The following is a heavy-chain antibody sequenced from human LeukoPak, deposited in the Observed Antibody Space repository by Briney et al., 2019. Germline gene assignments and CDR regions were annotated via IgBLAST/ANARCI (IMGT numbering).Heavy chain of an antibody. V-gene: IGHV1-2*02. CDR3: ARGDEPAAVFEAYLDP. D-gene: IGHD2-15*01. J-gene: IGHJ5*02. CDR1: GYTFSGYF. CDR2: VNPNNGGT. Sequence: ASVKVSCKASGYTFSGYFMHWPRQAPGQGLEWLGYVNPNNGGTNYAQKFQGRVTMTRDTSMSTAYMELRSLRSDDTAVYYCARGDEPAAVFEAYLDPWGQGTLVTVSS.